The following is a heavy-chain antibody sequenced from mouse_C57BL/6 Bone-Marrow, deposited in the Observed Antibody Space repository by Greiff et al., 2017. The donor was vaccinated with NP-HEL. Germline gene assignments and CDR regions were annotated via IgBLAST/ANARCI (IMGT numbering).Heavy chain of an antibody. Sequence: QVQLQQPGAELVKPGASVKLSCKASGYTFTSYWMHWVKQRPGQGLEWIGMIHPNSGSTNYNEKFKSKATLTVDKSSSTAYMQLSSLTSEDSAVXCCARKGLYDGYVYWGQGTTLTVSS. CDR2: IHPNSGST. CDR3: ARKGLYDGYVY. D-gene: IGHD2-3*01. J-gene: IGHJ2*01. V-gene: IGHV1-64*01. CDR1: GYTFTSYW.